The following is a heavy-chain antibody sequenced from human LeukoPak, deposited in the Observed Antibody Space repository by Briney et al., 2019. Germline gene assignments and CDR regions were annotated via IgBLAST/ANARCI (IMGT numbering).Heavy chain of an antibody. CDR1: GYTFSGNY. Sequence: GASVKVSCTASGYTFSGNYMHWVRQAPGQGLEWMGWINPHSGGTIYPQRFQGRVTMTRDTSISTAYMELSRLRSDDTAVYYCARGSGWYTSFDYWGQGTLVTVSS. CDR3: ARGSGWYTSFDY. J-gene: IGHJ4*02. D-gene: IGHD6-19*01. V-gene: IGHV1-2*02. CDR2: INPHSGGT.